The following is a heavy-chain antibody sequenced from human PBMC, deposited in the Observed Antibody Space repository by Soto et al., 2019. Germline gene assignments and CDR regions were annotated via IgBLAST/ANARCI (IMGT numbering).Heavy chain of an antibody. CDR3: AIGEWLSTYYLNF. CDR2: ISGSGGAT. CDR1: GFTFTSFA. V-gene: IGHV3-23*01. D-gene: IGHD3-3*01. J-gene: IGHJ4*02. Sequence: PGGSLRLSCAASGFTFTSFAVSWVRQAPGKGLEWVSAISGSGGATYYADSVKGRFTVSRDNSRNTVYLQVDSLRVEDTAVYHCAIGEWLSTYYLNFWGKGTLVTVSS.